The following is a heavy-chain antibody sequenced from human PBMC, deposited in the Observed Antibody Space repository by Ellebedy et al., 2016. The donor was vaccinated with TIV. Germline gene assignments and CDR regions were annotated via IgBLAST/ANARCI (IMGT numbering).Heavy chain of an antibody. CDR3: AKMSWWGGFDY. J-gene: IGHJ4*02. V-gene: IGHV3-23*01. CDR1: GFSFIDYA. CDR2: LSGSGVST. D-gene: IGHD2-15*01. Sequence: GGSLRLSFEASGFSFIDYAMNCVRQAPGKGLEWVSGLSGSGVSTYYADSVKGRFTISRDNSKKLLFLQMTSLRGNDTAIYYCAKMSWWGGFDYWGQGTLVTVSS.